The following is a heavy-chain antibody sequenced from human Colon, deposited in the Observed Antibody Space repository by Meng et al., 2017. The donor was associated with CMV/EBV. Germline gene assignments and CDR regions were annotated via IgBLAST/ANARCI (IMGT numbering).Heavy chain of an antibody. CDR1: GVSFSSYV. CDR3: AKGTAGPVRGIVWVN. Sequence: SGVSFSSYVMSGVGQAPGKGLEWVSDISGRADNTAYADSLSGRFTISRDNSKNILWLQMDSLTTEDTAVYYCAKGTAGPVRGIVWVNWGQGTLVTVSS. J-gene: IGHJ4*02. CDR2: ISGRADNT. V-gene: IGHV3-23*01. D-gene: IGHD3-10*01.